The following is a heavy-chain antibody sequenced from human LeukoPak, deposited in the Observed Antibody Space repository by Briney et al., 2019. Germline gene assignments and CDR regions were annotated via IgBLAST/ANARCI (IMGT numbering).Heavy chain of an antibody. J-gene: IGHJ5*02. V-gene: IGHV1-46*01. Sequence: ASVKVSCKASGYSFSNYYMHWVRQAPGQGLEWMGIINPSGDSTSYAQKFQGRVNMTRDTSTSTVYMELTSLRSEDTAVYYCVRHFPEFSDTWRLWTNHRFDPWGQGTLVTVSS. CDR3: VRHFPEFSDTWRLWTNHRFDP. CDR2: INPSGDST. CDR1: GYSFSNYY. D-gene: IGHD3/OR15-3a*01.